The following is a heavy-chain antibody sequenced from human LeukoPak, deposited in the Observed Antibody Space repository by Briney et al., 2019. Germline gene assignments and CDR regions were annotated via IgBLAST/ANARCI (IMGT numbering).Heavy chain of an antibody. Sequence: ASVKVSCKASGYTFTGYAISWVRQAPGQGLEWMGWIRSDNGNTKYAQRLQGRLTMTTDTSTSTAYMELRNLRSDDTAVYFCARDYDGTRPYYFDFWGQGTLVTVSS. CDR2: IRSDNGNT. V-gene: IGHV1-18*01. CDR1: GYTFTGYA. J-gene: IGHJ4*02. D-gene: IGHD3-3*01. CDR3: ARDYDGTRPYYFDF.